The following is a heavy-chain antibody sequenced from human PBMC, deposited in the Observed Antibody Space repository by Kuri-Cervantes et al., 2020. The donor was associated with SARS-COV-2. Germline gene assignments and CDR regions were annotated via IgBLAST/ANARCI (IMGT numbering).Heavy chain of an antibody. Sequence: SETLSLTCTVSGGSISSSSYYWGWIRQPPGKGLEWIGSIYYSGSTYYNPSLKSRVTISVDTSKNQFSLKLSSVTAADTAVYYCARGSYSRNYYYYMDVWGKGTTVTVSS. D-gene: IGHD1-26*01. V-gene: IGHV4-39*07. J-gene: IGHJ6*03. CDR3: ARGSYSRNYYYYMDV. CDR2: IYYSGST. CDR1: GGSISSSSYY.